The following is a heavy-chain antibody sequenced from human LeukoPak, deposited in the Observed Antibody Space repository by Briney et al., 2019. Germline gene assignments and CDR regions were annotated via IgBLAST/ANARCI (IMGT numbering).Heavy chain of an antibody. CDR3: ARAVQLWFGFDY. J-gene: IGHJ4*02. Sequence: ASVKVSWKASGGTFSSYGISWVRQATGQGLEWMGGIIPIFGRANYAQKFQGRVTITADESTSTAYMELSSLRSEDTAVYYCARAVQLWFGFDYRGQGTLVTVSS. V-gene: IGHV1-69*13. D-gene: IGHD5-18*01. CDR1: GGTFSSYG. CDR2: IIPIFGRA.